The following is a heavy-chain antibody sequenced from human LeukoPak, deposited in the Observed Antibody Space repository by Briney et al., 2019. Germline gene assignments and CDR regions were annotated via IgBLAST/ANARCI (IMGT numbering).Heavy chain of an antibody. J-gene: IGHJ4*02. V-gene: IGHV3-23*01. CDR2: ISGSGGST. CDR3: AKESTYVGSPPFDY. Sequence: GGSLRLSCAASGFTFSSYAMSWVRQAPGEGLEWGLAISGSGGSTYYADSVKGRFTISRDNSKNTLYLQMNSLRAEDTAIYYCAKESTYVGSPPFDYWGQGTLVTVSS. D-gene: IGHD4-23*01. CDR1: GFTFSSYA.